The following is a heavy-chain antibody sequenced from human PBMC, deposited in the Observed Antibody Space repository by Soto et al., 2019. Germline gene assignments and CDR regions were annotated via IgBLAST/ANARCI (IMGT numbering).Heavy chain of an antibody. V-gene: IGHV1-24*01. J-gene: IGHJ5*02. CDR2: FDPEDGET. D-gene: IGHD3-16*02. CDR1: GYTLTELS. Sequence: ASVKVSCKVSGYTLTELSMHWVRQAPGKGLEWMGGFDPEDGETIYAQKFQGRVTMTEDTSTDTAYMELSSLRSEDTAVYYCATGYRGFAQRTRNWFDPWGQGTLVTVSS. CDR3: ATGYRGFAQRTRNWFDP.